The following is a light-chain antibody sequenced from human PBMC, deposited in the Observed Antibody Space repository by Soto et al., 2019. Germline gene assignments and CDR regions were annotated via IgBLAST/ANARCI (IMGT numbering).Light chain of an antibody. V-gene: IGKV3D-15*01. J-gene: IGKJ5*01. Sequence: EIVLTQSPATLSVSPGERATLSCRASQSVSSNLAWYQQKPGQAPRVVIYGVSRRATGIPARFSGSGSGTDFTLTISGLQPEDFATYYCQQTYSIPYTFGRGTRLEIK. CDR3: QQTYSIPYT. CDR1: QSVSSN. CDR2: GVS.